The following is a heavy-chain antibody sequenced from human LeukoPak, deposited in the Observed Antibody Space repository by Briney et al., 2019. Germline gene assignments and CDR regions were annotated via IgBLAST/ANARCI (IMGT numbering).Heavy chain of an antibody. D-gene: IGHD3-10*01. CDR2: IYHSGST. CDR1: GYSISSGYY. Sequence: SETLSLTCTVSGYSISSGYYWGWIRQPPGKGLEWIGSIYHSGSTYYNPSLKSRVTISVDTSKNQFSLKLSSVTAADTAVYYCARDRVEGFAAFDIWGQGTMVTVSS. V-gene: IGHV4-38-2*02. J-gene: IGHJ3*02. CDR3: ARDRVEGFAAFDI.